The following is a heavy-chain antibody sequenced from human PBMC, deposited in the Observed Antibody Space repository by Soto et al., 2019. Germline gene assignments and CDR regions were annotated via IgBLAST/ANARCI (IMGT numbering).Heavy chain of an antibody. J-gene: IGHJ6*02. CDR1: GGSISSSSYY. V-gene: IGHV4-39*01. Sequence: SETLSLTCTVSGGSISSSSYYWGWIRQPPGKGLEWIGSIYYSGSTYYNPSLKSRVTISVDTSKNQFSLKLSTVTAADTAVYYCARHESAMVYYYYGMDVWDQGTTVTVSS. CDR2: IYYSGST. CDR3: ARHESAMVYYYYGMDV. D-gene: IGHD5-18*01.